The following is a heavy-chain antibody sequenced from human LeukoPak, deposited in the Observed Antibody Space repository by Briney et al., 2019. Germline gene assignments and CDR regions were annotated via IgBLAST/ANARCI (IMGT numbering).Heavy chain of an antibody. J-gene: IGHJ5*02. Sequence: GRSLRLSCAASGFTFDDYAMHWVRQAPGKGLVWVSCISFDGSTTYADSVKGRFTISRDNAKNTVHLQMDSLTVEDTAVYYCAVSNWMDPWGQGTLVTVSS. CDR1: GFTFDDYA. CDR2: ISFDGST. V-gene: IGHV3-74*01. CDR3: AVSNWMDP.